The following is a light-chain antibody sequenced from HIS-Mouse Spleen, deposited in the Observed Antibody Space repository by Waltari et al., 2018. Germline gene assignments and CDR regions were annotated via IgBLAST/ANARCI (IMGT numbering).Light chain of an antibody. CDR3: YSTDSSGNHRV. J-gene: IGLJ2*01. V-gene: IGLV3-10*01. CDR2: EDS. Sequence: SYELTQPPSVSGSPGQPARITCAGDALPNKYAYWYQQKSGQAPVLVIYEDSKRPSGIPERFSGSSSGTMATLTISGAQVEDEADYYCYSTDSSGNHRVFGGGTKLTVL. CDR1: ALPNKY.